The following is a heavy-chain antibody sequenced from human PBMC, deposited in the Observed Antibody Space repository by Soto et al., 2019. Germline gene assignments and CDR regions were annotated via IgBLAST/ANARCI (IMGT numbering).Heavy chain of an antibody. J-gene: IGHJ6*02. CDR2: IKPDGSER. CDR1: GFTFSSYW. CDR3: ARDLKVTHNVYGMDV. D-gene: IGHD2-21*02. V-gene: IGHV3-7*05. Sequence: GGSLRLSCAASGFTFSSYWMSWVRQAPGKGLEWVANIKPDGSERWYVDSVKGRFTISRDNSKNMLYLEMSSLRAEDTGVYYCARDLKVTHNVYGMDVWGQGTTVTVSS.